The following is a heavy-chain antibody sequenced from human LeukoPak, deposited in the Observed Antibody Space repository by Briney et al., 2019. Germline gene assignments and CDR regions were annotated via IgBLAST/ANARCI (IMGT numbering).Heavy chain of an antibody. D-gene: IGHD3-22*01. Sequence: ASVKVSCKASGYTFTSYDINWVRQATGQGLEWMGWMNPNSGNTGYAQKFQGRVTMTRNTSISTAYMELSSLRSGDTAVYYCARGLEHYYDSSGYAYWGQGTLVTVSS. V-gene: IGHV1-8*01. CDR3: ARGLEHYYDSSGYAY. J-gene: IGHJ4*02. CDR1: GYTFTSYD. CDR2: MNPNSGNT.